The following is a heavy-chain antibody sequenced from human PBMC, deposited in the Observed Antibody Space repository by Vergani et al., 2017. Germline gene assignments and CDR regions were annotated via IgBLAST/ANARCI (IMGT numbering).Heavy chain of an antibody. Sequence: QVQLQQWGAGLLKPSETLSLTCAVYGGSFSGYYWSWIRQPPGKGLEWIGEINHSGSTNYNPSLKSRVTISVDTSKNQFSLKLSSVTAADTAVYYCASMAPDYYDSSGHRYYHYYMDVWGKGTTVTVSS. CDR3: ASMAPDYYDSSGHRYYHYYMDV. CDR2: INHSGST. V-gene: IGHV4-34*01. J-gene: IGHJ6*03. D-gene: IGHD3-22*01. CDR1: GGSFSGYY.